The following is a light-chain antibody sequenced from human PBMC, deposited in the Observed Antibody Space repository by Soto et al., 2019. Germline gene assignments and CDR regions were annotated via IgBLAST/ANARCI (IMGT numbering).Light chain of an antibody. V-gene: IGKV1-39*01. CDR2: AAS. J-gene: IGKJ1*01. CDR1: QSISYY. Sequence: DIQITQSTSTLSASVGDRVTITCRARQSISYYLNWYQQKPGKAPKLLIYAASSLQSGVPSRFSGSGSGTDFTLTISSLQPEDFATYYCQQSYTTPPWTSGQGTKV. CDR3: QQSYTTPPWT.